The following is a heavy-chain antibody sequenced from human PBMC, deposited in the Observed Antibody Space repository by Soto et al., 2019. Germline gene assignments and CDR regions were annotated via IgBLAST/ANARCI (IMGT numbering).Heavy chain of an antibody. CDR3: ARGADWNYEDYYYGMDV. D-gene: IGHD1-7*01. CDR2: INPSGGST. V-gene: IGHV1-46*01. J-gene: IGHJ6*02. CDR1: GYTFTSYY. Sequence: ASVKVSCKASGYTFTSYYMHWVRQAPGQGLEWMGIINPSGGSTSYAQKFQGRVTMTRDTSTSTVYMELSSLRSEDTAVYYCARGADWNYEDYYYGMDVWGQGTTVTAP.